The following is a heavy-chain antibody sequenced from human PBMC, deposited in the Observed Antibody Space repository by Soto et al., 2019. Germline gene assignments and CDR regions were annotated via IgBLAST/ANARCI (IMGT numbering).Heavy chain of an antibody. Sequence: EVRLSESGGGLFRPGGSLRLSCVASGFDFKNYVINWVRQAPGRGLEWVSGISAGGGNTFYADSVKDRFTISRDNSQNIVYLRVDGLRAEDTARYYCTKDLGARLGVLRMRELSPVDSWGPGTLVSVSS. D-gene: IGHD3-16*02. CDR3: TKDLGARLGVLRMRELSPVDS. CDR2: ISAGGGNT. J-gene: IGHJ4*02. V-gene: IGHV3-23*01. CDR1: GFDFKNYV.